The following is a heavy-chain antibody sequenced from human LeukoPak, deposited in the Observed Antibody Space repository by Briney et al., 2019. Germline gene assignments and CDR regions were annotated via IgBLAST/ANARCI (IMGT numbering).Heavy chain of an antibody. CDR3: ARARDTAMADY. CDR2: INAGKGNT. J-gene: IGHJ4*02. V-gene: IGHV1-3*01. D-gene: IGHD5-18*01. Sequence: GVSGEVSCKPSGYTFTTYATIWVRQAAGQRLEWMGWINAGKGNTKYSPKFQGRVTITSDTSASTGYMELSSLRSEDTAVYYRARARDTAMADYWGQGTLVTVSS. CDR1: GYTFTTYA.